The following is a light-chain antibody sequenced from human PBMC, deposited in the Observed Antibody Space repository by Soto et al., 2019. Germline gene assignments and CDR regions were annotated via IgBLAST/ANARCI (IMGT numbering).Light chain of an antibody. V-gene: IGKV3-20*01. J-gene: IGKJ5*01. CDR3: QQYTGPPTT. CDR2: GAS. Sequence: EIVLTQSPGTLSLSPGVRATLSCRASQSVSSSYLAWCQQRPGQAPRLLIYGASTRAAGIPDRFSGSGSGTDFTLTITRLEPEDSAVYFCQQYTGPPTTFGQGTRLEIK. CDR1: QSVSSSY.